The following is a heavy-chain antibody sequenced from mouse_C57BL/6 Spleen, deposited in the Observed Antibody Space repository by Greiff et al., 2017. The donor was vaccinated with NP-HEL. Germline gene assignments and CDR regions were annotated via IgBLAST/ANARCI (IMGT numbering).Heavy chain of an antibody. V-gene: IGHV1-64*01. CDR3: ARRGYYGNYGDY. CDR2: IHPNSGST. J-gene: IGHJ2*01. D-gene: IGHD2-1*01. Sequence: QVQLQQPGAELVKPGASVKLSCKASGYTFTSYWMHWVKQRPGQGLEWIGMIHPNSGSTNYNEKFKSKATLTVDKSSSTAYMQLSSLTSEDSAVYYCARRGYYGNYGDYWGQGTTLTVSS. CDR1: GYTFTSYW.